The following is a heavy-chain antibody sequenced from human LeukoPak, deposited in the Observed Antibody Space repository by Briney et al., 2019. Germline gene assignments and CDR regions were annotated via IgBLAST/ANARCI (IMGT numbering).Heavy chain of an antibody. CDR1: GYTFTSYG. J-gene: IGHJ4*02. CDR3: ARVAGYCSGGSCYDY. D-gene: IGHD2-15*01. CDR2: ISAYNGNT. Sequence: ASVKVSCKASGYTFTSYGISWVRQAPGQGLEWMGWISAYNGNTNYAQKLQGRVTMTTDTSTSTAYMELSSLRSEDTAVYYCARVAGYCSGGSCYDYWGQGTLVTVSS. V-gene: IGHV1-18*01.